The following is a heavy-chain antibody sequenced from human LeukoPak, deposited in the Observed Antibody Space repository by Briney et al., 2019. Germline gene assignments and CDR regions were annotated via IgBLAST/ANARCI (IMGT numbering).Heavy chain of an antibody. CDR3: ARVQYYDFWSGYYSNQYAFDI. D-gene: IGHD3-3*01. CDR2: IYHSGST. Sequence: SETLSLTCTVSGYSISSGYYWGWIRQPPGKGLEWIGSIYHSGSTYYNPSLKSRVTISVDTSKNQFSLKLSSVTAADTAVYYCARVQYYDFWSGYYSNQYAFDIWGQGTMVTVSS. J-gene: IGHJ3*02. CDR1: GYSISSGYY. V-gene: IGHV4-38-2*02.